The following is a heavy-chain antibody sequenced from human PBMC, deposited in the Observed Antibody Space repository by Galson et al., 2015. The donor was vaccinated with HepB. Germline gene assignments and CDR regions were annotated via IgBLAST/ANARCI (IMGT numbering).Heavy chain of an antibody. CDR2: ISAYNGNT. CDR1: GGTFSSYT. Sequence: SVKVSCKASGGTFSSYTISWVRQAPGQGLEWMGWISAYNGNTNYAQKLPGRVTMTTDTSTSTAYMELRSLRSDDTAVYYCARDRYGDYLGAFDIWGQGTMVTVSS. CDR3: ARDRYGDYLGAFDI. J-gene: IGHJ3*02. D-gene: IGHD4-17*01. V-gene: IGHV1-18*01.